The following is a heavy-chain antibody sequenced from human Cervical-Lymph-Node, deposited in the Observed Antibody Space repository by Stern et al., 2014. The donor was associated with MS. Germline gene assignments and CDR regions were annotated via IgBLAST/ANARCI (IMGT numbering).Heavy chain of an antibody. CDR2: ISYDGSNK. D-gene: IGHD6-13*01. CDR3: ARGIATDY. J-gene: IGHJ4*02. Sequence: VHLVESGGGVVQPGRSLRLSCAASGFTFSSYGMHCVRQAPGKGLEWVAVISYDGSNKYYADSVKGRFTISRDNSKNTLYLQMNSLRAEDTAVYYCARGIATDYWGQGTLVTVSS. CDR1: GFTFSSYG. V-gene: IGHV3-30*03.